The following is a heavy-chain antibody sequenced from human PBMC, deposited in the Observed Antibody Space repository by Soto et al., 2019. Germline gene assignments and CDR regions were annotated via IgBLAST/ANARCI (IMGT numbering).Heavy chain of an antibody. D-gene: IGHD3-10*01. J-gene: IGHJ3*01. Sequence: QAQLVQSGAEVKKPGASVKVSCQASGYSLTSYAIYWVAQAPGQGLEWMGWINAANGDTKYAQKFQDRVTITRDTSALTADLEVNSLRLEDTAVYYCERGEAYYKASVWGQGTLVTVSS. CDR3: ERGEAYYKASV. V-gene: IGHV1-3*01. CDR2: INAANGDT. CDR1: GYSLTSYA.